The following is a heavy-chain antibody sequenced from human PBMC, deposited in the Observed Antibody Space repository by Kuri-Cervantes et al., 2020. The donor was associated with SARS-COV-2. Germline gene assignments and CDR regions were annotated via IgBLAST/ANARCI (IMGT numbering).Heavy chain of an antibody. Sequence: ASVKVSCKASGYTFTGYYMHWVRQAPGQGLEWMGWINPNSGGTNYAQKFQGWVTMTRDTSISTAYMELSRLRSEDTAVYYCATVSDLVDTHYHYYGMDVWGLGTTVTVSS. CDR1: GYTFTGYY. CDR3: ATVSDLVDTHYHYYGMDV. D-gene: IGHD3/OR15-3a*01. V-gene: IGHV1-2*04. J-gene: IGHJ6*02. CDR2: INPNSGGT.